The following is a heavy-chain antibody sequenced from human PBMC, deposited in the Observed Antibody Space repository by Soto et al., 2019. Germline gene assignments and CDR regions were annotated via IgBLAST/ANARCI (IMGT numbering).Heavy chain of an antibody. Sequence: PGGSLRLSCAASGFTFSRYGMHWVRQAPGKGLEWVAVISYDGSNKYYADSVKGRFTISRDNSKNTLYLQMNSLRAEDTAVYYCAKDYLTLNWNDLDAFDIWGQGTMVTVSS. CDR1: GFTFSRYG. CDR2: ISYDGSNK. CDR3: AKDYLTLNWNDLDAFDI. V-gene: IGHV3-30*18. D-gene: IGHD1-1*01. J-gene: IGHJ3*02.